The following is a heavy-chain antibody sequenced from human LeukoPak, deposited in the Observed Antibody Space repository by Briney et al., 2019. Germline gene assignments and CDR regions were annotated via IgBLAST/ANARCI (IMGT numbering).Heavy chain of an antibody. D-gene: IGHD3/OR15-3a*01. CDR1: GGSFSGYY. CDR2: INHSGST. CDR3: ARVQRDWLLRPFDY. Sequence: PSETLSLTCAVYGGSFSGYYWSWIRQPPGKGLEWIGEINHSGSTNYNPSLKSRVTISVDTSKNRFSLKLSSVTAADTAVYYCARVQRDWLLRPFDYWGQGTLVTVSS. V-gene: IGHV4-34*01. J-gene: IGHJ4*02.